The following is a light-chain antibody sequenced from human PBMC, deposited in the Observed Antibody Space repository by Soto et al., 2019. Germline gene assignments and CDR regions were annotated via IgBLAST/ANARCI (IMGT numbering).Light chain of an antibody. J-gene: IGKJ5*01. Sequence: DIQLTQSPSFLSASVGDRVTITCRASQGISCYLAWFQQKPGRAPNLLIYGASTLQSGVPSRFSGSGSGTDFTLTISNLQPEDFATYYCQQLNAYPLTFGQGTRLEIK. CDR2: GAS. CDR1: QGISCY. CDR3: QQLNAYPLT. V-gene: IGKV1-9*01.